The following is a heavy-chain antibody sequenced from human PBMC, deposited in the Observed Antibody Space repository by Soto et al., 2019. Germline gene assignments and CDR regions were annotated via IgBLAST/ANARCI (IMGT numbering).Heavy chain of an antibody. V-gene: IGHV3-23*01. Sequence: GGSLRLSCAASGFTFSSYAMSWVRQAPGKGLEWVSAISGSGGSTYYADSVKGRFTISRDNSKNTLYLQMNSLRAEDTAVYYCAKDPGTDPRYYYYYMDVWGKGTTVTVSS. CDR2: ISGSGGST. CDR3: AKDPGTDPRYYYYYMDV. CDR1: GFTFSSYA. J-gene: IGHJ6*03. D-gene: IGHD1-7*01.